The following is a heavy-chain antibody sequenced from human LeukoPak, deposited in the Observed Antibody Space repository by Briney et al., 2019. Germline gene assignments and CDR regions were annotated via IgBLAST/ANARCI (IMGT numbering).Heavy chain of an antibody. CDR3: ARGGWSLDY. V-gene: IGHV3-7*04. J-gene: IGHJ4*02. D-gene: IGHD6-19*01. CDR1: GFTLSDHW. CDR2: IKQDGSEK. Sequence: GGSLRLSCAASGFTLSDHWMTWVRQAPGKGLEWVAYIKQDGSEKDYVDSVKGRFTISRDNSKNSLHLQMNSLRAEDTAVYYCARGGWSLDYWGQGTLVAVSS.